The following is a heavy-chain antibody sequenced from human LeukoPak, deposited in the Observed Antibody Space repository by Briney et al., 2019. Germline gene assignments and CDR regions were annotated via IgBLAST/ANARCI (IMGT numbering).Heavy chain of an antibody. V-gene: IGHV3-9*01. CDR3: ARVGIAVAGTMLADY. J-gene: IGHJ4*02. D-gene: IGHD6-13*01. CDR2: ISWNSGSI. Sequence: PGGSLRLSCAASGFTFDDYAMHWVRQAPGKGLEWVSGISWNSGSIGYADSVKGRFTISRDNAKNSLYLQMNSLRAEDTAVYYCARVGIAVAGTMLADYWGQGTLVTVSS. CDR1: GFTFDDYA.